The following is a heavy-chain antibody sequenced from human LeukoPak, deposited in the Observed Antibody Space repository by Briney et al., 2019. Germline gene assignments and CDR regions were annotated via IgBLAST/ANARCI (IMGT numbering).Heavy chain of an antibody. J-gene: IGHJ4*02. CDR3: ARSGGVRGHYFDY. D-gene: IGHD3-16*01. Sequence: PSETLSLTCTVSGGSISSGSYYWSWIRQPAGKGLEWIGRIYYSGSTNYNPSLKSRVTIAVDTSKSQFSLRLNSVTAADTAVYYCARSGGVRGHYFDYWGQGTLVAVSS. V-gene: IGHV4-61*02. CDR2: IYYSGST. CDR1: GGSISSGSYY.